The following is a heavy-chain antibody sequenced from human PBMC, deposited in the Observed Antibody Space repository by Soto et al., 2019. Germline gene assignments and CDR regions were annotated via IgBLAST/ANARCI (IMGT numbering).Heavy chain of an antibody. J-gene: IGHJ4*02. Sequence: KPSETLSLTCTVSGGTISTYYWSWIRQPAGKGLEWIGRVYTSGSTNYNPSLKSRVTMSEDTSKNQFSLKLSSVTAADTAVYYCASKARPYGSGSYSDYWGQGTLVTVSS. CDR2: VYTSGST. CDR3: ASKARPYGSGSYSDY. D-gene: IGHD3-10*01. CDR1: GGTISTYY. V-gene: IGHV4-4*07.